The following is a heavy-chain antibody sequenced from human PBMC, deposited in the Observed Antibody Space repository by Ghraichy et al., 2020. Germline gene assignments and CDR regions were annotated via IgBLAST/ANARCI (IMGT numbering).Heavy chain of an antibody. CDR1: GFTLSTHL. D-gene: IGHD3-10*01. CDR3: ARTGSGTYYNPRMDAFDI. CDR2: IKEGGSET. Sequence: GESLNISCAASGFTLSTHLMIWVRQAPGKGLEWVANIKEGGSETYYVDSVRGRFTMSRDYAKNSVYLQMDNLRAEDTAVYYCARTGSGTYYNPRMDAFDIWGHGTKVTVSS. J-gene: IGHJ3*02. V-gene: IGHV3-7*03.